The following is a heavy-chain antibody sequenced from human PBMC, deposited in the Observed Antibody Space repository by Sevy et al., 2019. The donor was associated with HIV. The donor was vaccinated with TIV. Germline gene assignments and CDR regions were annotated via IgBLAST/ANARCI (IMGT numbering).Heavy chain of an antibody. CDR1: GFTFSNAW. CDR2: IKSKTDGGTT. J-gene: IGHJ4*02. D-gene: IGHD5-12*01. V-gene: IGHV3-15*01. Sequence: GGSLRLSCAASGFTFSNAWMSWVCQAPGKGLEWVGRIKSKTDGGTTDYAAPVKGRFTISRDDSKNTLYLQMNSLKTEDTAVYYCTTEKSRWLQFTFDYWGQGTLVTVSS. CDR3: TTEKSRWLQFTFDY.